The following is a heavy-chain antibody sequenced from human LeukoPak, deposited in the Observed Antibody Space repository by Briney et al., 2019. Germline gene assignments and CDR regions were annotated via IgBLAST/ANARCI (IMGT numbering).Heavy chain of an antibody. CDR2: MNPNSGNT. D-gene: IGHD3-9*01. CDR1: GYTFTSYD. CDR3: ARGSPYLRYFDWLLFQGGENWFDP. Sequence: GASVKVSCKASGYTFTSYDINWVRQATGQGLEWMGWMNPNSGNTGYAQKFQGRVTMTRNTSISTAYVELSSLRSEDTAVYYCARGSPYLRYFDWLLFQGGENWFDPWGQGTLVTVSS. V-gene: IGHV1-8*01. J-gene: IGHJ5*02.